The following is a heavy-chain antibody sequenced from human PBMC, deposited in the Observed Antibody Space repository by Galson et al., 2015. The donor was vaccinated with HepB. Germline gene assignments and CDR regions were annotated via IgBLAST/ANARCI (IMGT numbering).Heavy chain of an antibody. J-gene: IGHJ4*02. CDR3: ARRIVGAPIDDF. Sequence: SLRLSCAASGFTFSSYYMSWIRQAPGKGLEWVSYMSSSTLYTDYADSVKGRFTISRDNTKNSLYLQMNSLRAEDTAVYYCARRIVGAPIDDFWGQGTLVTVSS. D-gene: IGHD1-26*01. CDR1: GFTFSSYY. CDR2: MSSSTLYT. V-gene: IGHV3-11*03.